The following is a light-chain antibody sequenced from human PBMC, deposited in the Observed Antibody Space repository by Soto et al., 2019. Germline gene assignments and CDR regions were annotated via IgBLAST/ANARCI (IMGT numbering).Light chain of an antibody. CDR3: QQYGTSRLT. CDR2: GAS. CDR1: QSVTNSY. Sequence: EIVLTQSPGTLSLSPGERATPSCRASQSVTNSYLVWYQQKPGQAPMLLIYGASSRATGIPDRFSGSGSGTDFTLTISRLEPEDFAVDYCQQYGTSRLTFGGGTKVEIK. J-gene: IGKJ4*01. V-gene: IGKV3-20*01.